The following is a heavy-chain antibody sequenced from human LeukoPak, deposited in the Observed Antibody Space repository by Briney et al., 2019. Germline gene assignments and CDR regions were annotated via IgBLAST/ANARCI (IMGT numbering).Heavy chain of an antibody. CDR1: GFTVSSNY. CDR3: ARGGVNAMLRGVIRYYYLDV. V-gene: IGHV3-53*01. D-gene: IGHD3-10*01. Sequence: GGSLRLSCAASGFTVSSNYMSWVRQAPGKGLEWVSVIYRGDSTYYADSVKGRFTISRDNSKNTLYLQMNSLRAEDTAVYYCARGGVNAMLRGVIRYYYLDVWGKGTTVTISS. CDR2: IYRGDST. J-gene: IGHJ6*03.